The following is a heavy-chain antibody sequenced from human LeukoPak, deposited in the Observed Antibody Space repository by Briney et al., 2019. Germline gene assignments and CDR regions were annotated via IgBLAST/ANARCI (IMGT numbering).Heavy chain of an antibody. V-gene: IGHV4-34*01. CDR3: ARGHYDILTGYYRHFQH. J-gene: IGHJ1*01. Sequence: PSETLSLTCAVYGGSFSGYYWSWIRQPPGKGLEWIGEINHSGSTNYNPSLKSRVTISVDTSKNQFSLKLSSVTAADTAVYYCARGHYDILTGYYRHFQHWGQGTLVTASS. CDR1: GGSFSGYY. CDR2: INHSGST. D-gene: IGHD3-9*01.